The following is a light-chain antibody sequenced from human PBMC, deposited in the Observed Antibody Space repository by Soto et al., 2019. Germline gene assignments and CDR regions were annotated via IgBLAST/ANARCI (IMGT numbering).Light chain of an antibody. CDR1: QSVSSSY. CDR3: QQYGSSYT. J-gene: IGKJ2*01. CDR2: GAS. Sequence: EIVLTQSPGTLSLSPGERAILSCRASQSVSSSYLAWYQQKPGQAPRLLIYGASSRATGIPDRFSGSGSGTDFTLTISRLEPEDFAVYYCQQYGSSYTFGQGTNLEIK. V-gene: IGKV3-20*01.